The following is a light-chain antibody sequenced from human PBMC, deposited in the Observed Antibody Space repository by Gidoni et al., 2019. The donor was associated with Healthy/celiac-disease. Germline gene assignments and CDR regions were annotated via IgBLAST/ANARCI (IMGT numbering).Light chain of an antibody. Sequence: SYVLTQPPSVSVAPGQTARITCGGNNTGSKSVHWYQQKPGQAPLLVVYADSDRPSGIPERFSGSNSGNTATLTISRVEAGDEADYYCQVWDSSSDHWVFGGGTKLTVL. V-gene: IGLV3-21*02. J-gene: IGLJ3*02. CDR1: NTGSKS. CDR2: ADS. CDR3: QVWDSSSDHWV.